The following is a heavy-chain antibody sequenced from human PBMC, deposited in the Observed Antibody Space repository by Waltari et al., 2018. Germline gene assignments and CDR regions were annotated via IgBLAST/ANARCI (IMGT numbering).Heavy chain of an antibody. Sequence: QVQLVQSGAEVKKPGASVKVSCKASGYTFTGYYMHWVRQAPGQGLEWVGRINPNSGGTNYAQKFQGRVTMTRDTSISTAYMELSRLRSDDTAVYYCARVYYGSGSYYKPLDYWGQGTLVTVSS. CDR2: INPNSGGT. J-gene: IGHJ4*02. V-gene: IGHV1-2*06. D-gene: IGHD3-10*01. CDR3: ARVYYGSGSYYKPLDY. CDR1: GYTFTGYY.